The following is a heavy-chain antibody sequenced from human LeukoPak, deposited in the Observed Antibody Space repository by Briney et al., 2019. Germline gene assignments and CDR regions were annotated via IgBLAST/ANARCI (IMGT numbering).Heavy chain of an antibody. CDR3: ARMYGFIDY. D-gene: IGHD4-17*01. J-gene: IGHJ4*02. Sequence: PGGSLRLSCAASGFTFSSYGMHWVRQAPGRGLEWVAFIRYDGSNKYYADSVKGRFTISRDNAKNSLYLQMNSLRAEDTAVYYCARMYGFIDYWGQGTLVTVSS. CDR1: GFTFSSYG. V-gene: IGHV3-30*02. CDR2: IRYDGSNK.